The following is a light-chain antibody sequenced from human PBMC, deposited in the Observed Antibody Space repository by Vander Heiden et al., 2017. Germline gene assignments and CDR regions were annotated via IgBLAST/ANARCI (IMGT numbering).Light chain of an antibody. CDR1: SSDVASYNR. CDR3: SSYTGSSTHV. J-gene: IGLJ1*01. Sequence: QSALTQPPSVSGSPGQSVTVSCTGASSDVASYNRVSWYQQPPGTAPKLMIYDVSNRPSGVPDRFSGSKSGNTASLTISGLQAEDEADYYCSSYTGSSTHVFGTGTKVTVL. CDR2: DVS. V-gene: IGLV2-18*02.